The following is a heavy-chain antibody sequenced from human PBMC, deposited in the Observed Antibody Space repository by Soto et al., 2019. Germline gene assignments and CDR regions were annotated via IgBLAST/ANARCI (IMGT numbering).Heavy chain of an antibody. CDR2: IYPGDSDT. D-gene: IGHD1-26*01. J-gene: IGHJ6*02. V-gene: IGHV5-51*01. CDR1: GYIFTSYW. CDR3: AREGSQYSSFSYYYGMDV. Sequence: PGESLKISCKGSGYIFTSYWIGWVRQMPGKGLEWMGIIYPGDSDTRYSPSFQGQVTISADKSISTAYLQWSSLKASDTAMYYCAREGSQYSSFSYYYGMDVWGQGTTVTVSS.